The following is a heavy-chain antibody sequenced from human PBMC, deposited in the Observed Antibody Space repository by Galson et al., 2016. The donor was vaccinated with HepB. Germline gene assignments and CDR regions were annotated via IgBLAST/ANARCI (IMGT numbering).Heavy chain of an antibody. J-gene: IGHJ6*02. CDR2: IRNKAYGGTT. Sequence: SLRLSCAASGFTFDDYAMIWVRQAPGKGLEWVGFIRNKAYGGTTEYAASVKGRFTISRDDSKSIVYLQMDALEFEDTAVYFCARDRLRFWRSGGGMDVWGQGTSVTVSS. V-gene: IGHV3-49*04. D-gene: IGHD3-3*01. CDR1: GFTFDDYA. CDR3: ARDRLRFWRSGGGMDV.